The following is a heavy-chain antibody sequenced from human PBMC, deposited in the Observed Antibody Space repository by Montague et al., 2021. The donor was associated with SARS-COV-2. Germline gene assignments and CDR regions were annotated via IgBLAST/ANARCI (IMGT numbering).Heavy chain of an antibody. D-gene: IGHD6-13*01. Sequence: TLSLTCTVSGGSISSGGYYWSWIRQHPGKGLEWIGYIYYSGSTYYNPSLESRVTISVDTSKNQFSLKLSSVTAADTAVYYCARAPRSIAAAGTASDYWGQGTLVTVSS. CDR1: GGSISSGGYY. CDR2: IYYSGST. CDR3: ARAPRSIAAAGTASDY. J-gene: IGHJ4*02. V-gene: IGHV4-31*03.